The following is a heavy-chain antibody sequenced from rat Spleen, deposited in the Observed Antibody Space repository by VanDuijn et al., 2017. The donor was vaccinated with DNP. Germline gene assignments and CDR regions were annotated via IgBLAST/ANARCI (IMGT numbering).Heavy chain of an antibody. Sequence: EVQLQESGPGLVKPSQSLSLTCSVTGYSITSNYWGWIRKFPGNKMEYIGHISYSSSTNYNPSLKSRFSITRDTSKNQFFLQLNSVTTEDTAIYYCAKGPNYGGYSDYFDYWGQGVMVTVSS. V-gene: IGHV3-1*01. CDR3: AKGPNYGGYSDYFDY. J-gene: IGHJ2*01. D-gene: IGHD1-11*01. CDR2: ISYSSST. CDR1: GYSITSNY.